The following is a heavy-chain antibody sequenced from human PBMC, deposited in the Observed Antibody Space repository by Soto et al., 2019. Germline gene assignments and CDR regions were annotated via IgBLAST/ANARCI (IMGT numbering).Heavy chain of an antibody. D-gene: IGHD2-15*01. CDR1: GFIFSNYV. J-gene: IGHJ4*02. CDR3: AKTPLRVGPIDY. V-gene: IGHV3-23*01. Sequence: DVQLLDSGGGLVQPGGSLRLSCAASGFIFSNYVMSWVRQTPGKGLEWVSGISGRCDNTYYADSVKGRFTVSRDNSKNTLYLQMDSLRAEDTAVYYCAKTPLRVGPIDYWGQGTLVTVSS. CDR2: ISGRCDNT.